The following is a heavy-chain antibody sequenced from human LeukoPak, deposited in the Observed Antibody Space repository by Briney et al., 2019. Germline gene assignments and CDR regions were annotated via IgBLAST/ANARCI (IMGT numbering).Heavy chain of an antibody. Sequence: GGSLRLSCAASGFTFSNYGMHWVRQAPGKGLEWVAVIWYDRSNKYYADSVKGRFTISRDNSKNTLYLQMNSLRAEDTAVYYCARDRQLVYFDYWGQGTLVTVSS. J-gene: IGHJ4*02. CDR1: GFTFSNYG. D-gene: IGHD6-13*01. V-gene: IGHV3-33*01. CDR3: ARDRQLVYFDY. CDR2: IWYDRSNK.